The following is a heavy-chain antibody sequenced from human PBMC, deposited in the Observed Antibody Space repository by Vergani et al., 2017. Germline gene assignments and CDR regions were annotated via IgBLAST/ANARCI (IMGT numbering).Heavy chain of an antibody. J-gene: IGHJ3*02. CDR3: ARDLGYGDPNAFDI. V-gene: IGHV4-34*01. CDR1: GGSFSGYY. Sequence: QVQLQQWGAGLLKPSETLSLTCAVYGGSFSGYYWGWIRQPPGKGLDWIGYIYHSGSTYYNPSLKSRVTISVDRSKNQFSLKLSSVTAADTAVYYCARDLGYGDPNAFDIWGQGTMVTVSS. D-gene: IGHD4-17*01. CDR2: IYHSGST.